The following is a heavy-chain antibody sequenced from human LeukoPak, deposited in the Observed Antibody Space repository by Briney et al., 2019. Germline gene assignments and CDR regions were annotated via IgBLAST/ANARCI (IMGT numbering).Heavy chain of an antibody. CDR2: INHSGST. CDR3: ARAQKLMTTPYWFDS. CDR1: GGSFSGYY. Sequence: SETLSLTCAVYGGSFSGYYWSWIRQPPGKGLEWIGEINHSGSTNYNPSLKSRVTISVDTSKNQFSLKLSSVTAADTAVYYCARAQKLMTTPYWFDSWGQGTLVTVSS. D-gene: IGHD4-17*01. J-gene: IGHJ5*01. V-gene: IGHV4-34*01.